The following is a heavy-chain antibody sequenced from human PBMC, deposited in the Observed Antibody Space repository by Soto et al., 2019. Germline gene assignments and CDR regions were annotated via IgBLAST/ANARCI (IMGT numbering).Heavy chain of an antibody. CDR1: GFTFSSYA. V-gene: IGHV3-23*01. J-gene: IGHJ6*02. CDR2: ISGSGGST. D-gene: IGHD6-19*01. Sequence: PGGSLRLSCAASGFTFSSYAMSWVRQAPGKGLEWVSAISGSGGSTYYADSVKGRFTISRDNSKNTLYLQMNSLRAEDTAVYYCAKVAVAGTLDYYYGMDVWGQGTTVTVSS. CDR3: AKVAVAGTLDYYYGMDV.